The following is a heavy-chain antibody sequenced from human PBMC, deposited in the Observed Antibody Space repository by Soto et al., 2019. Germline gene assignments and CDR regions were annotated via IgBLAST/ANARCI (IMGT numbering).Heavy chain of an antibody. Sequence: GASVKVSCKASGYTFTNYGISWVRQALGQGLEWMGWISAYNDNTNYAQKFQGRVTFTRDTSAGTVYMQLSSLTSEDTAVYYCARDDSGVSGSHYIDYFNYWGQGARVTVSS. D-gene: IGHD1-26*01. CDR3: ARDDSGVSGSHYIDYFNY. J-gene: IGHJ4*02. CDR1: GYTFTNYG. CDR2: ISAYNDNT. V-gene: IGHV1-18*01.